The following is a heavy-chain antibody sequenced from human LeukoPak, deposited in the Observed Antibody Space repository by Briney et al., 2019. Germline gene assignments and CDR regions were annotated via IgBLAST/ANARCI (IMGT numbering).Heavy chain of an antibody. D-gene: IGHD5-12*01. Sequence: SSETLSLTCAVYGGSFSGYYWSWIRQPPGKGLEWIGEINHSGSTNYNPSLKSRVTISVDTSKNQFSLKLSSVTAADTAVYYCARDSGGWLRRRLNWFDPWGQGTLVTVSS. J-gene: IGHJ5*02. V-gene: IGHV4-34*01. CDR1: GGSFSGYY. CDR2: INHSGST. CDR3: ARDSGGWLRRRLNWFDP.